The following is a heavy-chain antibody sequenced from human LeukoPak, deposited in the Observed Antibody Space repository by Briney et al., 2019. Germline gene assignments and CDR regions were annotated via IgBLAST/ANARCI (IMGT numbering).Heavy chain of an antibody. CDR1: GFTFSSYG. D-gene: IGHD3-22*01. Sequence: PGRSLRLSCAASGFTFSSYGMHWVRQAPGKGLEWVAVIWYDGSNKYYADSVKGRFTISRDNSKNTLYLQMNSLRAEDTAVYYCARDLYDSSGPFDYWGQGTLVIVSS. CDR3: ARDLYDSSGPFDY. J-gene: IGHJ4*02. CDR2: IWYDGSNK. V-gene: IGHV3-33*01.